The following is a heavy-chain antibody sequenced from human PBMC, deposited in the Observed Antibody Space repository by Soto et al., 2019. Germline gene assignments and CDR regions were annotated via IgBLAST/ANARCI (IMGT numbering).Heavy chain of an antibody. CDR3: ARDIRYCTNGVCYTEFDY. CDR2: IIPIFGTA. V-gene: IGHV1-69*13. D-gene: IGHD2-8*01. J-gene: IGHJ4*02. Sequence: SVKVSCKACGGTFSSYAISWVRQAPGQGLEWMGGIIPIFGTANYAQKFQGRVTITADESTSTAYMELSSLRSEDTAVYYCARDIRYCTNGVCYTEFDYWGQGTLVTVSS. CDR1: GGTFSSYA.